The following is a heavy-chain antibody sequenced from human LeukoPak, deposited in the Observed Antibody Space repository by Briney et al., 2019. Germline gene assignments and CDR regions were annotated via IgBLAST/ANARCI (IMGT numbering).Heavy chain of an antibody. D-gene: IGHD3-22*01. CDR1: GFTFSNYA. Sequence: PGGSLRLSCAASGFTFSNYAMSWVRQAPGKGLEWVSAFSGSGDVTHYADSVKGRFTISRENSKNTLYLQMNSLRAEDTAVYYCARNYYDSSGYYFTTIFDYWGQGTLVTVSS. CDR3: ARNYYDSSGYYFTTIFDY. J-gene: IGHJ4*02. CDR2: FSGSGDVT. V-gene: IGHV3-23*01.